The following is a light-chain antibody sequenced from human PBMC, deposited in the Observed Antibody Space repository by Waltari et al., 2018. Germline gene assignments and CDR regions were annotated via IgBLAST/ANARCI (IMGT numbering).Light chain of an antibody. V-gene: IGKV2-30*02. CDR2: KVS. CDR1: QSLVHSDGKTY. CDR3: MQGTHWPWT. J-gene: IGKJ1*01. Sequence: VVMTQSPLSLPVTLGQPASISCRSSQSLVHSDGKTYLNWFHQRPGQSPRRLIYKVSNRGAGVPDRFSGSGSGTDFTLKISRVEAEDVGVYYCMQGTHWPWTFGQGTKVEIK.